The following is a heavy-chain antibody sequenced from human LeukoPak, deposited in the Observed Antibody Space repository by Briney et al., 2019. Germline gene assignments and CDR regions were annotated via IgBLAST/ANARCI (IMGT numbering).Heavy chain of an antibody. V-gene: IGHV3-7*03. CDR2: IKQDGSEK. J-gene: IGHJ3*02. D-gene: IGHD4-17*01. Sequence: GGPLRLSCAASGFTFSSYWMSWVRQAPGKGLEWVANIKQDGSEKYYVDSVKGRFTISRDNAKNSLYLQMNSLRAEDTAVYYCAKRVESVTTSGRAFDIWGQGTMVTVSS. CDR3: AKRVESVTTSGRAFDI. CDR1: GFTFSSYW.